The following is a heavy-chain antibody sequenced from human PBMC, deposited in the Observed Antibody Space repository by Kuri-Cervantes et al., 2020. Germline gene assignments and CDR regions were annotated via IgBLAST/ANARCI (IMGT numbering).Heavy chain of an antibody. J-gene: IGHJ3*02. D-gene: IGHD4-17*01. CDR2: IYSGGST. Sequence: GESLKISCAASGFTVSSNYMSWVRQAPGKGLEWVSVIYSGGSTYYADSVKGRFTISRDNSKNTLYLQMNSLRAEDTAVYYCARDPTVTTWWDAFDIWGQGTMVTVS. V-gene: IGHV3-53*05. CDR1: GFTVSSNY. CDR3: ARDPTVTTWWDAFDI.